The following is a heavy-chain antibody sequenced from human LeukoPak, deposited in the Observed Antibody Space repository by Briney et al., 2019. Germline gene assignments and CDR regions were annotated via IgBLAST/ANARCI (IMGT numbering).Heavy chain of an antibody. CDR1: GYTFTSYY. CDR2: INPSGGST. CDR3: ARSKVTVTFDY. J-gene: IGHJ4*02. D-gene: IGHD4-17*01. V-gene: IGHV1-46*01. Sequence: ASAKVSCKASGYTFTSYYMHWVRQAPGQGLEWMGIINPSGGSTSYAQKFQGRVAMTRDTSTSTVYMELSSLRSEDTAVYYCARSKVTVTFDYWGQGTLVTVSS.